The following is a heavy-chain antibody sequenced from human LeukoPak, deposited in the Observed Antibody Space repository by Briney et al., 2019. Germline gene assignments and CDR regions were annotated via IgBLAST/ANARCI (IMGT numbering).Heavy chain of an antibody. CDR1: GYTFTSYG. V-gene: IGHV1-18*01. Sequence: ASVKVSCXASGYTFTSYGISWVRQAHGQGLEWMGWISAYNGNTNYAQKLQGRVTMTTDTSTSTAYMELRSLRSDDTAVYYCARGLKPTYSSSSAPLDYWGQGTLVTVSS. D-gene: IGHD6-6*01. J-gene: IGHJ4*02. CDR3: ARGLKPTYSSSSAPLDY. CDR2: ISAYNGNT.